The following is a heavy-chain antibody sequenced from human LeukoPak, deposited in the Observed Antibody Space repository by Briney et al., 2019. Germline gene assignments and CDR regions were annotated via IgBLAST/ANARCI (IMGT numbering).Heavy chain of an antibody. CDR1: GFTFSTYN. V-gene: IGHV3-48*01. J-gene: IGHJ4*02. Sequence: PGGSLRFSGAASGFTFSTYNMKWVRQAQGKGLEGVSYISDSGAMYYADSVRGRFTISRENAQNSLFLQMNSLRAEDTAVYYCARDGGYRGYDADCWGQGTLVTVSS. CDR2: ISDSGAM. D-gene: IGHD5-12*01. CDR3: ARDGGYRGYDADC.